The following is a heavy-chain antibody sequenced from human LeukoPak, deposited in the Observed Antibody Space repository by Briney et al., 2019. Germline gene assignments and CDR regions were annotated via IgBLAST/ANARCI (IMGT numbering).Heavy chain of an antibody. V-gene: IGHV3-49*03. J-gene: IGHJ4*02. Sequence: PGGSLRLSCTASGFTFGDYAMSWFRQAPGKGLEWVGFIRSKAYGGTTEYAASVKGRFTISRDDSKSIAYLQMNSLKTEDTAVYYCTRVSFAGSPYSSSSLYYFDYWGQGTLVTVSS. CDR2: IRSKAYGGTT. CDR1: GFTFGDYA. D-gene: IGHD6-6*01. CDR3: TRVSFAGSPYSSSSLYYFDY.